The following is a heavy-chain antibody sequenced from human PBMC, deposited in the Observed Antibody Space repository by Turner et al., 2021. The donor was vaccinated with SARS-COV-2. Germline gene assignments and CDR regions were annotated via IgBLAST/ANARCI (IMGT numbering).Heavy chain of an antibody. CDR1: GGSISSSSYY. CDR3: ARGRSMITFGGVFPNWFDP. V-gene: IGHV4-39*01. CDR2: IYYSGST. J-gene: IGHJ5*02. Sequence: QLQLQESGPGMVKPSETLSLTCTVSGGSISSSSYYWGWIRQPPGKGLEWIGSIYYSGSTYYNTSLKSRVTISVDTSKNQFSLKLRSVTAADTAVDYCARGRSMITFGGVFPNWFDPWGQGTLVTVSS. D-gene: IGHD3-16*01.